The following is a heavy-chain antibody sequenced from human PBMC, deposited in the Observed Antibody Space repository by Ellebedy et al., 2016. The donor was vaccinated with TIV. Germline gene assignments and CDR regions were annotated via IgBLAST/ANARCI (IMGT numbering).Heavy chain of an antibody. CDR1: GGSISSYY. CDR2: IYYSGST. Sequence: GSLRLSXTVSGGSISSYYWSWIRQPPGKGLEWIGYIYYSGSTNYNPSLKSRVTISVDTSKNQFSLKLSSVTAADTAVYYCARVGSGRITFGGVIVLWGQGTLVTVSS. V-gene: IGHV4-59*08. J-gene: IGHJ4*02. D-gene: IGHD3-16*02. CDR3: ARVGSGRITFGGVIVL.